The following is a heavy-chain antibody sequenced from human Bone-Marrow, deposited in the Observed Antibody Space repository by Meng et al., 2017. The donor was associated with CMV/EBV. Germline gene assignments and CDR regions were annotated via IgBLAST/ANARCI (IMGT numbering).Heavy chain of an antibody. CDR3: ARRTTLFDY. V-gene: IGHV4-59*01. CDR2: IYYSGST. Sequence: SETLSLTCTVSGGSISSYYWSWIRQPPGKGLEWIGYIYYSGSTNYNPSLKSRVTILVDTSKNQFSLKLSSVTAADTAVYYCARRTTLFDYWGQGTRVTGSS. D-gene: IGHD1-14*01. J-gene: IGHJ4*02. CDR1: GGSISSYY.